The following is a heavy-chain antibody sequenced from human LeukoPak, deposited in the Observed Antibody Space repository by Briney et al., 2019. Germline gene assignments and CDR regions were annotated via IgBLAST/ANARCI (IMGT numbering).Heavy chain of an antibody. CDR1: GFTFSSYE. D-gene: IGHD6-13*01. CDR3: AKQSSWRYFDY. J-gene: IGHJ4*02. V-gene: IGHV3-48*03. Sequence: GGSLRLSCAASGFTFSSYEMNWVRQAPGKGLEWVSYISSSGSTIYYADSVKGRFTISRDNAKNSLYLQMNSLRAEDTAVYYCAKQSSWRYFDYWGQGTLVTVSS. CDR2: ISSSGSTI.